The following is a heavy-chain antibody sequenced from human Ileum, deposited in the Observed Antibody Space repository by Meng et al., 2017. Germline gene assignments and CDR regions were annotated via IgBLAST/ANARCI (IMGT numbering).Heavy chain of an antibody. CDR2: IYYRGTT. J-gene: IGHJ4*01. Sequence: QLHLQVAGPGLLEPSETLSLTCVVSSGSLTSSGSYWGWVRQSPGKGLEWIATIYYRGTTYYNPSLKSRVTISIDTSKSQVSLEMASVVAADSGLFYCARGTDYGDSYYFDFWGPGVLVTVSS. CDR1: SGSLTSSGSY. D-gene: IGHD4-17*01. CDR3: ARGTDYGDSYYFDF. V-gene: IGHV4-39*02.